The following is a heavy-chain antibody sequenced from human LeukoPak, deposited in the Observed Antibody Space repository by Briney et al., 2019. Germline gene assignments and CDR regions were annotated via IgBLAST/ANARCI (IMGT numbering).Heavy chain of an antibody. D-gene: IGHD3-16*01. V-gene: IGHV3-7*01. CDR1: GFSFSNYW. CDR3: TRRLDD. J-gene: IGHJ4*02. CDR2: IKEDGRGK. Sequence: AGGSLRLSCAASGFSFSNYWMSWVRQAPGKGLEWVANIKEDGRGKYYLDSVRGRFSISRDNAQNSLYLQMNGLRVEDTAVYYCTRRLDDWGQGTLVTVSS.